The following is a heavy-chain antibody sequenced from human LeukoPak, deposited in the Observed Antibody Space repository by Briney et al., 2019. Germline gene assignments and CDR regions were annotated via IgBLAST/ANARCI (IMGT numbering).Heavy chain of an antibody. CDR1: GDSVSGSPAV. J-gene: IGHJ4*02. CDR3: ARGAVRGGTNFDY. Sequence: SQTLSLTCAISGDSVSGSPAVWSWIRQSPSRGLEWLGRAYYRSKWYIDYAVSVKGRITITPDTPKNQFSLQLNSVTPEDTAVYYCARGAVRGGTNFDYWGQGTLVTVSS. D-gene: IGHD3-10*01. CDR2: AYYRSKWYI. V-gene: IGHV6-1*01.